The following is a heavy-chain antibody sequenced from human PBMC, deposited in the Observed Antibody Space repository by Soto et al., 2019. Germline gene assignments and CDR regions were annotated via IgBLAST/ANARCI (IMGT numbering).Heavy chain of an antibody. Sequence: QVQLQESGPGLVKPSGTLSLTCAVSGGSISSSNWWSWVRQPQGQGLERIGEIYHSGSTNYNPSLRSRVTISVDKSKNQFSLKLSSVIAADTAVYYCAGIAAAGTRFDYWGQGTLVTVSS. CDR2: IYHSGST. J-gene: IGHJ4*02. V-gene: IGHV4-4*02. CDR1: GGSISSSNW. D-gene: IGHD6-13*01. CDR3: AGIAAAGTRFDY.